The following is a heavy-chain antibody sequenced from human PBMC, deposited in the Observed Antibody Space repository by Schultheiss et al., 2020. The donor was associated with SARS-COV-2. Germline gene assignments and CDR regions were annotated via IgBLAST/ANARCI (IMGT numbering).Heavy chain of an antibody. Sequence: GGSLRLSCAASGFTFSSYAMSWVRQAPGKGLEWVSAISGSGGSTYYADSVKGRFTISRDNSKNTLYLQMNSLRAEDTAVYYCAKEGRLQQWLVSRAFDYWGQGTLVTVSS. CDR1: GFTFSSYA. CDR3: AKEGRLQQWLVSRAFDY. V-gene: IGHV3-23*01. J-gene: IGHJ4*02. CDR2: ISGSGGST. D-gene: IGHD6-19*01.